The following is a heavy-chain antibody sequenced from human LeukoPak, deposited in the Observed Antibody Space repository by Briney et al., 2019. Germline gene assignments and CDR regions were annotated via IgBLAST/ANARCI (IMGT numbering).Heavy chain of an antibody. CDR3: ARGTIFGGTVTT. V-gene: IGHV1-69*04. CDR1: GGTFSSYA. Sequence: ASVKVSCKASGGTFSSYAISWVRQAPGQGLEWMGRIIPILGIANYARKFQGRVTITADKSTSTAYMELSSLRSEDTAVYYCARGTIFGGTVTTWGQGTLVTVSS. CDR2: IIPILGIA. D-gene: IGHD3-3*01. J-gene: IGHJ4*02.